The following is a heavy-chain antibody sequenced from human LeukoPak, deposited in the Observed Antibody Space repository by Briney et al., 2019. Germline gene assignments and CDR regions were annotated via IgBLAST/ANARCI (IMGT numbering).Heavy chain of an antibody. D-gene: IGHD1-26*01. Sequence: GGSLRLSCAAPGFTFSSYGMHWVRQAPGKGLEWVAFIRYDGSNKYYADSVKGRFTISRDNSKNTLYLQMNSLRAEDTAVYYCAKETRVGASVDYWGQGTLVTVSS. J-gene: IGHJ4*02. CDR3: AKETRVGASVDY. CDR2: IRYDGSNK. CDR1: GFTFSSYG. V-gene: IGHV3-30*02.